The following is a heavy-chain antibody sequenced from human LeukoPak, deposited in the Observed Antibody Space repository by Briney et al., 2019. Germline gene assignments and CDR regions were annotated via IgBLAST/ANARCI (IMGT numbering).Heavy chain of an antibody. CDR3: ARDRTYSYDSSGQDAFGI. Sequence: ASVKVSCKASGYSFTSYGITWVRQAPGQGLEWMGWISGYNGNTNYAQKVKGRVTMTTETSTRTAYMELRSLRSDDTAVHYCARDRTYSYDSSGQDAFGIWGQGTIVTVSS. D-gene: IGHD3-22*01. V-gene: IGHV1-18*01. CDR1: GYSFTSYG. CDR2: ISGYNGNT. J-gene: IGHJ3*02.